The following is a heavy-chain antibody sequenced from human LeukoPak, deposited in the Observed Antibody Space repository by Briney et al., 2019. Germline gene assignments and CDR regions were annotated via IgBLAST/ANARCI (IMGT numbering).Heavy chain of an antibody. CDR3: ARGRYMDV. V-gene: IGHV1-8*02. CDR2: MNPKSGDT. Sequence: ASVKVSCKTSGYIFIDYEISWVRQAPGQGLEWMGWMNPKSGDTGYEQKFLGRITITRDSSISTVYMELSSLRSEDTALYYCARGRYMDVWGKGTTVTVSS. J-gene: IGHJ6*03. CDR1: GYIFIDYE.